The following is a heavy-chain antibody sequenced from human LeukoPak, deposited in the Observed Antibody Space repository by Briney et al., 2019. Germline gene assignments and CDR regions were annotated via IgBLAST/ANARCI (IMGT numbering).Heavy chain of an antibody. CDR2: MNSNSGNT. J-gene: IGHJ4*02. V-gene: IGHV1-8*01. Sequence: GASVKVSCKASGYTFTNYDIMWVRQATGQGPEWMGWMNSNSGNTGYAQKFQGRVTMTRDTSINTAYMELHSLTSEDTAVYYCARARGGTVVRGYLDYWGQGTLVTVSS. CDR1: GYTFTNYD. D-gene: IGHD3-10*01. CDR3: ARARGGTVVRGYLDY.